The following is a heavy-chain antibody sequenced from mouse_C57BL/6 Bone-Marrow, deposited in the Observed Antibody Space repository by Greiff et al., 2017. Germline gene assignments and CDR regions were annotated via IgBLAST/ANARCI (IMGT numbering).Heavy chain of an antibody. CDR3: ARRMYFDV. V-gene: IGHV1-64*01. CDR1: GYTFTSYW. Sequence: QVHVKQSGAELVKPGASVKLSCKASGYTFTSYWMHWVKQRPGQGLEWIGMIHPNSGSTNYNEKFKSKATLTVDKSSSTAYMQLSSLTSEDSAVYYCARRMYFDVWGTGTTVTVSS. CDR2: IHPNSGST. J-gene: IGHJ1*03.